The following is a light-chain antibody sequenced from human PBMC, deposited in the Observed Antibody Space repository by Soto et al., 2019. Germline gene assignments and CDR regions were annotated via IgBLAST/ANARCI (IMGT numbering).Light chain of an antibody. CDR3: CSYAGSTTFWV. CDR1: SSDVGGYDV. J-gene: IGLJ3*02. V-gene: IGLV2-23*01. Sequence: QSVLTQPASVSGSPGQTITISCTGTSSDVGGYDVVSWYQQHPGKAPKLMIYEGTKRPSGVSNRFSGSKSGNTASLTVSGLQAEDEADYHCCSYAGSTTFWVFGGGTQLTVL. CDR2: EGT.